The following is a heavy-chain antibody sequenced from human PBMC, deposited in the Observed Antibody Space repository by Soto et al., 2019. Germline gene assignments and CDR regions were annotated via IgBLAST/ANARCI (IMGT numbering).Heavy chain of an antibody. J-gene: IGHJ6*02. CDR2: IIPILDVA. CDR1: GGDFLSYT. V-gene: IGHV1-69*02. D-gene: IGHD3-10*01. CDR3: AQMWFGELWHGMDV. Sequence: QLVQSGAEVKRPGSSVKVSCKASGGDFLSYTISWVRQVPGQGPEWMGTIIPILDVAENAQKFQGRVAITADKATSTVYMELRSLRSDDTAVYYCAQMWFGELWHGMDVWGQGTTITVSS.